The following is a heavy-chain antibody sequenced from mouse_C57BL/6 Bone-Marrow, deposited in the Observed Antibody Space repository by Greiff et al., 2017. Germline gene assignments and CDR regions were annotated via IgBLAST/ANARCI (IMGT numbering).Heavy chain of an antibody. CDR1: GFNIKDDY. J-gene: IGHJ1*03. V-gene: IGHV14-4*01. Sequence: VQLKESGAELVRPGASVKLSCTASGFNIKDDYMHWVKQRPEQGLEWIGWIDPENGDTEYASKFPGKATITADTASNPAYLQLSSQTSEDTAVYYCTTVNDYDWYFDVWGTGTTVTVSS. CDR2: IDPENGDT. D-gene: IGHD2-4*01. CDR3: TTVNDYDWYFDV.